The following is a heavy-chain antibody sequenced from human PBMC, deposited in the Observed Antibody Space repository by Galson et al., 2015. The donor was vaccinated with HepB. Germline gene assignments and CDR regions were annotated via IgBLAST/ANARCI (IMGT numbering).Heavy chain of an antibody. Sequence: SLRLSCAGSGITFSTYWMSWVRQAPGKGLEWVANIKQDGSGEYYVDSVRGRFTISGDNAKNSLYLQMNSLRAEDTAVYYCVRVGRWVRDWLDGMDVWGQGTTVTVSS. CDR3: VRVGRWVRDWLDGMDV. V-gene: IGHV3-7*03. CDR1: GITFSTYW. CDR2: IKQDGSGE. J-gene: IGHJ6*02. D-gene: IGHD3-9*01.